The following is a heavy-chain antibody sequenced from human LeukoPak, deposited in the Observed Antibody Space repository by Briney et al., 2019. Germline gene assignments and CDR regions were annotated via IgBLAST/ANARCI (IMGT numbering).Heavy chain of an antibody. D-gene: IGHD3-22*01. V-gene: IGHV3-30*18. Sequence: GGSLRLSCAASGFTFSSYGMHWVRQAPGKGLEWVAVISYDGSNKYYADSVKGRFTISRDNSKNTLYLQMNSLRAEDTAVYYCAKDSSSGLFYFDYWGQGTLVTVSS. CDR1: GFTFSSYG. CDR2: ISYDGSNK. J-gene: IGHJ4*02. CDR3: AKDSSSGLFYFDY.